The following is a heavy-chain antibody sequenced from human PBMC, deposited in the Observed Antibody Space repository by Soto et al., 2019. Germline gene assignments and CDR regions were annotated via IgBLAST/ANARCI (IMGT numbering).Heavy chain of an antibody. Sequence: EVQLLESGGGLVQPGGSLRLSCAASGFTFSTYAMSWVRQAPGKGLEWVSAISGTGGSTYYADSVKGRFTISRDNSKNTLYLQMNSLRAEDTAVYYCAKNWDTTSSSSSHWVQGPLVTVSS. V-gene: IGHV3-23*01. J-gene: IGHJ4*02. CDR3: AKNWDTTSSSSSH. D-gene: IGHD6-6*01. CDR2: ISGTGGST. CDR1: GFTFSTYA.